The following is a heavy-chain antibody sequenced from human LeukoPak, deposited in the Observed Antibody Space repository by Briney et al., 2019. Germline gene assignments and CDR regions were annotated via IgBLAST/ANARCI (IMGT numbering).Heavy chain of an antibody. CDR3: ARAKRAYYDILTGYYPSAGPFDY. D-gene: IGHD3-9*01. Sequence: GGSLGLSCAASGFTFSDYYMSWIRQAPGKGLEWVSYISSSGSTICYADSVKGRFTISRDNAKNSLYLQMNSLRAEDTAVYYCARAKRAYYDILTGYYPSAGPFDYWGQGTLVTVSS. CDR1: GFTFSDYY. V-gene: IGHV3-11*01. J-gene: IGHJ4*02. CDR2: ISSSGSTI.